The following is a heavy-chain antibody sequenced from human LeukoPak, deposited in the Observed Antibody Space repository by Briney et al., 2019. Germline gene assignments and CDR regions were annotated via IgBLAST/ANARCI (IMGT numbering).Heavy chain of an antibody. CDR1: GFTFSGAA. Sequence: GGSLNLSCAASGFTFSGAAMHWVRQASGKGLEWVGRIRSKANSYATAYAASVKGRFIISRDDSKNTAYLQMNSLKIEDTAVYYCTRGVDTSGFYWGQGTLVTVSS. CDR3: TRGVDTSGFY. D-gene: IGHD3-22*01. CDR2: IRSKANSYAT. V-gene: IGHV3-73*01. J-gene: IGHJ4*02.